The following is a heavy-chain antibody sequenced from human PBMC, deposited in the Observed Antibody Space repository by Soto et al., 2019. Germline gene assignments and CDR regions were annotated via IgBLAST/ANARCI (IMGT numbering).Heavy chain of an antibody. D-gene: IGHD6-13*01. CDR1: GGTFSSYA. CDR2: IIPIFGTA. J-gene: IGHJ6*02. V-gene: IGHV1-69*13. CDR3: ARDQKIARYYYYYYGMDV. Sequence: VKVSCKASGGTFSSYAISWVRQAPGQGLEWMGGIIPIFGTASYAQKFQGRVTITADESTSTAYMELSSLRSEDTAVYYCARDQKIARYYYYYYGMDVWGQGTTVTVSS.